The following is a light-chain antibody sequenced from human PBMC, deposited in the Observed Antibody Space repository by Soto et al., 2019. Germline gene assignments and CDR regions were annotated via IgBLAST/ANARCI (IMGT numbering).Light chain of an antibody. J-gene: IGKJ1*01. CDR3: QQSYSTPRT. CDR2: AAS. V-gene: IGKV1-39*01. Sequence: DIQMTQSPSSLSASVGDRVTITCRASQSISSYLNWYQQKPGKATMLLIYAASSLQSGVPSRFSGSGSGPDFTLTISSLQPEDFATYYCQQSYSTPRTFGQGTKVEIK. CDR1: QSISSY.